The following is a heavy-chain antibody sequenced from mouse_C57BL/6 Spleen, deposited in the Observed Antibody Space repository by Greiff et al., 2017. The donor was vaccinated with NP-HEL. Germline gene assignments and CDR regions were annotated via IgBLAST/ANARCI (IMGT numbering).Heavy chain of an antibody. J-gene: IGHJ2*01. V-gene: IGHV1-64*01. CDR1: GCTFTSYW. CDR3: ARDYSKIDY. CDR2: IHPNSGST. Sequence: VQLQQPGAELVKPGASVKLSCKASGCTFTSYWMHWVKQRPGQGLEWIGMIHPNSGSTNYNEKFKSKATLTVDKSSSTAYMQLSRLTSEDSAVYYCARDYSKIDYWGQGTTLTVSS. D-gene: IGHD2-5*01.